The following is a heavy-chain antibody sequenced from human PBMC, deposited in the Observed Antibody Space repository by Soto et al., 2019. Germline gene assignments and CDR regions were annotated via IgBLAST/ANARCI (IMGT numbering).Heavy chain of an antibody. CDR3: AILPWPPYYYGMDV. Sequence: GGSLRLSCAASGFTFSSYGMHWVRQAPGKGLEWVAVIWYDGSSTYYADSVKGRFTISRDNSKNTLYLQMNSLRAEDTAVYYCAILPWPPYYYGMDVWGQGTTFTVSS. J-gene: IGHJ6*02. V-gene: IGHV3-33*01. CDR1: GFTFSSYG. CDR2: IWYDGSST.